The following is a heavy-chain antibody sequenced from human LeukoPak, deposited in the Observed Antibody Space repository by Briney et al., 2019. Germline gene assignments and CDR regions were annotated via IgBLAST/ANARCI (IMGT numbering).Heavy chain of an antibody. CDR3: AKKVGGVYAFDI. CDR1: GLTFSSYG. D-gene: IGHD3-16*01. CDR2: ISGSGGRT. Sequence: GGSLRLSCAASGLTFSSYGMNWVRQAPGKGLEWVSAISGSGGRTSYADSVKGRFTISRDNSKNSLYLLMNSLRAEDTAVFYCAKKVGGVYAFDIWGQGTMVTVSS. J-gene: IGHJ3*02. V-gene: IGHV3-23*01.